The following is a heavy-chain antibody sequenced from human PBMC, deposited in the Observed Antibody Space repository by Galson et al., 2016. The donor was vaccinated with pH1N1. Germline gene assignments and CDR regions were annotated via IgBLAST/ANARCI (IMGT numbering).Heavy chain of an antibody. V-gene: IGHV4-39*01. CDR2: IHYNGNT. J-gene: IGHJ2*01. CDR3: ARQGGNACKWQWYFDL. CDR1: GGSIRSSSYY. Sequence: SETLSLTCSVSGGSIRSSSYYWGWIRQPPGKGLEWIATIHYNGNTYHNPSLKSRVTMSVDTSKIQFSLQLSSVTAADTAVYYCARQGGNACKWQWYFDLWGRGTLVFVVS. D-gene: IGHD5-12*01.